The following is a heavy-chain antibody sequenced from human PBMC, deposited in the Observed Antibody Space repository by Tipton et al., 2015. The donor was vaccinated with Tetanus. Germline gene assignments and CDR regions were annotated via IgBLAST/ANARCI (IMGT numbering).Heavy chain of an antibody. V-gene: IGHV4-59*01. CDR1: GGSLSTSH. Sequence: TLSLTCTVSGGSLSTSHWAWIRQPPGKGLEWVGKITYSRATNYNSSLKSRVTMSLDTSTSQFSLELTSATAADTAVYYCTKDVGIVLFDYWGQGTLVTVSS. CDR2: ITYSRAT. D-gene: IGHD2-8*01. CDR3: TKDVGIVLFDY. J-gene: IGHJ4*02.